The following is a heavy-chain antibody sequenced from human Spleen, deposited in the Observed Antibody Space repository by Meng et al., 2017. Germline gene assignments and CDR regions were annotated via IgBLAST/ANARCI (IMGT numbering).Heavy chain of an antibody. V-gene: IGHV1-69*13. D-gene: IGHD2-2*01. Sequence: SVKVSCKALGGIFSNYVIVWVRQAPGQGLEWMGGINAVFGTTNYAQKFQDRVTITSDESTSTVYMELTRLTSEDTAVYFCARKAGNCISTTCYSLDYWGQGTLVTVSS. J-gene: IGHJ4*02. CDR1: GGIFSNYV. CDR2: INAVFGTT. CDR3: ARKAGNCISTTCYSLDY.